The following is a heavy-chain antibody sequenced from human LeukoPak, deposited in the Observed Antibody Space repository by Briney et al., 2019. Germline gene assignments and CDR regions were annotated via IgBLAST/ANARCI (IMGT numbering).Heavy chain of an antibody. D-gene: IGHD1-1*01. Sequence: SETLSLTCAVYGGSFSGYYWGWLRQPPGKGLEWIGSIYYSGSTYYNPSLKSRVTISVDSSKNHFSLRLSSVTAADTAIYYCARHSSAGIARYNWFDPWGQGTLVTVSA. V-gene: IGHV4-39*01. CDR2: IYYSGST. CDR3: ARHSSAGIARYNWFDP. CDR1: GGSFSGYY. J-gene: IGHJ5*02.